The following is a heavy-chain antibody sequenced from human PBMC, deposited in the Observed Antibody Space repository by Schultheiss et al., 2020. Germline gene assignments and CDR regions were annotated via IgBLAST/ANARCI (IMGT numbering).Heavy chain of an antibody. Sequence: ASVKVSCKASCYTFTSYGISWVRQAPGQGLEWMGWISAYNGNTNYAQKLQGRVTMTTDTSTSTAYMELSSLRSEDTAVYYCASHYYDSSGYFLYYFDYWGQGTLVTVSS. D-gene: IGHD3-22*01. CDR1: CYTFTSYG. CDR3: ASHYYDSSGYFLYYFDY. V-gene: IGHV1-18*01. CDR2: ISAYNGNT. J-gene: IGHJ4*02.